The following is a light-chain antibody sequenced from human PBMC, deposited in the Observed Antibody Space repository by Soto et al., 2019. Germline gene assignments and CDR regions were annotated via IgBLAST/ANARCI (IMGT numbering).Light chain of an antibody. Sequence: SVLTQSSSASASLGSSVKLTCTLSSGHSSYIIAWHQQQPGKAPRYLMKLEGSGSYNKGSGVPDRFSGSSSGADRYLTISNLQSEDEADYCCETWDSNTRVFGGGTKLTVL. V-gene: IGLV4-60*03. J-gene: IGLJ2*01. CDR2: LEGSGSY. CDR3: ETWDSNTRV. CDR1: SGHSSYI.